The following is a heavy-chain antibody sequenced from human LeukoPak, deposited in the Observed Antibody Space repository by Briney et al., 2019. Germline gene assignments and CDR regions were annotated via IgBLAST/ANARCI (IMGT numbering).Heavy chain of an antibody. CDR2: INGGRGNS. Sequence: PGGSLRLSCAASGFTFSSYSMTWVRQAPGKGLEWVSVINGGRGNSYYADSVKGRFTVSRDNSKNTLYLQMNSLRDEDTAVYYCAKGQGYNYGDSIDYWGQGTLVTVSS. V-gene: IGHV3-23*01. D-gene: IGHD5-18*01. J-gene: IGHJ4*02. CDR1: GFTFSSYS. CDR3: AKGQGYNYGDSIDY.